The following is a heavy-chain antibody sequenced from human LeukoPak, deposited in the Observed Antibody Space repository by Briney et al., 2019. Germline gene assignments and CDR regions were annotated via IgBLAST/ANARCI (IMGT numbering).Heavy chain of an antibody. D-gene: IGHD1-1*01. CDR3: AKGYEGAFDI. Sequence: PGGSLRLSCAASGFTFSSYAMSWVRQAPGKGLEWVSAISGSGGSTYYPDSVKGRFPISRDNSKNTLYLQMNSLRAEDTAVYYCAKGYEGAFDIWGQGTMVTVSS. V-gene: IGHV3-23*01. J-gene: IGHJ3*02. CDR1: GFTFSSYA. CDR2: ISGSGGST.